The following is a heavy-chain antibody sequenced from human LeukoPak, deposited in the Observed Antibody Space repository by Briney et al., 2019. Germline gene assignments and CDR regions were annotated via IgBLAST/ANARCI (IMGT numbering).Heavy chain of an antibody. CDR2: IIPTLGIA. Sequence: SVKVSCKASGGTFSSYAISWVRQAPGQGLEWMGRIIPTLGIANYAQKFQGRVTITADKSTSTAYMELSSLRSEDTAVYYCARVRGTAMVTDYWGQGTLVTVSS. J-gene: IGHJ4*02. V-gene: IGHV1-69*04. CDR1: GGTFSSYA. D-gene: IGHD5-18*01. CDR3: ARVRGTAMVTDY.